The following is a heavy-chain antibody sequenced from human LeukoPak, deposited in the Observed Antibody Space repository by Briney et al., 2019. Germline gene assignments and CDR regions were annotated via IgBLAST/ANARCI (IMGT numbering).Heavy chain of an antibody. V-gene: IGHV3-53*04. D-gene: IGHD3-22*01. J-gene: IGHJ3*02. Sequence: PGGSLRLSCAASGFTVSSNYMSWVRQAPGKGLEWVSVIYSGGSTYYGDSVKCRFTISRHNSKNTLYLQMNSLRAEDTAVYYCASGGDSSGPDASDIWGQRAMVTVSS. CDR2: IYSGGST. CDR1: GFTVSSNY. CDR3: ASGGDSSGPDASDI.